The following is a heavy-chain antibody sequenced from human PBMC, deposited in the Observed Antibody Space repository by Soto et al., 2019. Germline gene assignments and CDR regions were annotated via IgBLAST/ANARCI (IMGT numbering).Heavy chain of an antibody. CDR2: INPNSGGT. CDR3: ARGDEFIAVAGTGYYYGMDV. CDR1: GYTFTGYY. V-gene: IGHV1-2*04. Sequence: ASVKVSCKASGYTFTGYYMHWVRQAPGQGLEWMGWINPNSGGTNYAQKFQGWVTMTRDTSISTAHMELSRLRSDDTAVYYCARGDEFIAVAGTGYYYGMDVWGQGTTVTVSS. J-gene: IGHJ6*02. D-gene: IGHD6-19*01.